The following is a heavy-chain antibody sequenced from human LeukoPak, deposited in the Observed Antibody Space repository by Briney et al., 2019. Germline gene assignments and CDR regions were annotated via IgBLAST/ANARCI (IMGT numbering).Heavy chain of an antibody. CDR1: GGSISSSNW. CDR3: AREVSSWYLYYYYYYYMDV. Sequence: SGTLSLTCAVSGGSISSSNWWSWVRQPPGKGLEWIGEIYHSGSTNYNPSLKSRVTISVDTSKNQFSLELSSVTAADTAVYYCAREVSSWYLYYYYYYYMDVWGKGTTVTVSS. CDR2: IYHSGST. J-gene: IGHJ6*03. D-gene: IGHD6-13*01. V-gene: IGHV4-4*02.